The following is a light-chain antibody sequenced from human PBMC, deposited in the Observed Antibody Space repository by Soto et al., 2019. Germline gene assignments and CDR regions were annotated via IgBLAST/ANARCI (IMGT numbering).Light chain of an antibody. J-gene: IGKJ1*01. CDR3: QQYNSYPRT. Sequence: DIQMTQSPSTLSESVGDRVTITCRASQSIGNYLAWYQQKPGKAPSLLIYRASGLEGGVPSRFSGSGSGTEFTLTISSLQPDDFATYYCQQYNSYPRTFGQGTKVEI. CDR1: QSIGNY. V-gene: IGKV1-5*03. CDR2: RAS.